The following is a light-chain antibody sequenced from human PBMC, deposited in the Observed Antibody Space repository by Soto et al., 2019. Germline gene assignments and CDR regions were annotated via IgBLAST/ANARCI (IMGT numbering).Light chain of an antibody. CDR3: QQYHKFWT. CDR2: KAS. Sequence: DIQMTQSPSSLSASVGDTITITCRASQSVRSYLNWYQQKPGKAPDLLIYKASRLESGVPSRFSGSESGTEFTLTISNLQPDDFATYYCQQYHKFWTFGQGTKVEIK. CDR1: QSVRSY. V-gene: IGKV1-5*03. J-gene: IGKJ1*01.